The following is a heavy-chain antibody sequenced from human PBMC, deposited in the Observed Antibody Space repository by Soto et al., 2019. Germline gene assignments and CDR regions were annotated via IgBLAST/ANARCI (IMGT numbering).Heavy chain of an antibody. V-gene: IGHV3-74*01. CDR1: GFTFSSFF. CDR2: INSDGSDI. J-gene: IGHJ5*02. D-gene: IGHD4-4*01. Sequence: PGGSLRLSCTASGFTFSSFFMNWVRQAPGKGPEWVSSINSDGSDIRYADSVKGRFTISRDNAKNTLYLQMNSLRAEDSAIYYCARDPRNLGLDPWGQGTLVTVSS. CDR3: ARDPRNLGLDP.